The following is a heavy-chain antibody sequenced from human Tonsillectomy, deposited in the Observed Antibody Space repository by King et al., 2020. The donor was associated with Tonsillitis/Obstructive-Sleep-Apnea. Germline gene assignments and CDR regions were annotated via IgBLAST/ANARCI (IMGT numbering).Heavy chain of an antibody. V-gene: IGHV5-51*01. CDR2: IYPCNSNV. CDR1: GYFFSNFW. D-gene: IGHD3-9*01. CDR3: ARQIDSGSYRILTYAHSNYYYYMDV. Sequence: QLVQSGAEVKKPGESLKISCKASGYFFSNFWIGWVRQLPGKGLEWLGIIYPCNSNVKYSPSFQVQVTISADVSLSTSYLGWGNLKASDTAIYFCARQIDSGSYRILTYAHSNYYYYMDVWGTGTTVTVSS. J-gene: IGHJ6*03.